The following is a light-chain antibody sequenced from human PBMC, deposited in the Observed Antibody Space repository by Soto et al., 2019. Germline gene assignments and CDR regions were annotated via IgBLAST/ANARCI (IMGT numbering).Light chain of an antibody. CDR3: QVWDSSSVV. V-gene: IGLV3-9*01. CDR2: RDS. Sequence: SYELTQPLSVSVALGQTARITCGGTNIGSKNVHWYQQKPGQAPVLVIYRDSNRPSGIPERFSGSNSGNTATLTISRAQAGDEAGYYCQVWDSSSVVFGGGTKLTVL. CDR1: NIGSKN. J-gene: IGLJ2*01.